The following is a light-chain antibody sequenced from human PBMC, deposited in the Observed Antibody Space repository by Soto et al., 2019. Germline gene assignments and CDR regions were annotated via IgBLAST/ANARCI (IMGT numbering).Light chain of an antibody. V-gene: IGKV3-15*01. J-gene: IGKJ4*01. CDR1: QSIGST. CDR3: QQYIRWPLT. CDR2: DAS. Sequence: EIVMTQFLVTLSVSPGERVTLSCTASQSIGSTLAWYLQKPGQPPRLLIYDASTRATDIPARFSGSGSGTVFTLAISSLQSEDFAVYYCQQYIRWPLTFGGGTKVEIK.